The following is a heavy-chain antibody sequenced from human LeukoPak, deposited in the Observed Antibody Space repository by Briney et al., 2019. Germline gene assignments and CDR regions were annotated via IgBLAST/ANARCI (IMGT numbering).Heavy chain of an antibody. CDR3: AKDQSLSIDP. CDR1: GFTVSNNY. Sequence: GGSLRLSCAASGFTVSNNYMIWVRQAPGKGLEWVSLIYSNGVTNYADSVKGRFTISRDNSKNTLYLQMNSLRAEDTAVYYCAKDQSLSIDPWGQGTLVTVSS. CDR2: IYSNGVT. J-gene: IGHJ5*02. V-gene: IGHV3-66*03. D-gene: IGHD5/OR15-5a*01.